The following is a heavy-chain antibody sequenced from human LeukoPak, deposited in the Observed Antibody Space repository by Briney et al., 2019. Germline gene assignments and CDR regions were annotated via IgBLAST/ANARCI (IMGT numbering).Heavy chain of an antibody. Sequence: RASETLSLTCTVSHGSISSNYWNWISQPPGKGLEWIAYIHHSGSTNYNPSLKSRVTLSVDMSKNQLSLKLTSVTAADTAVYYCAGGVLVRGTDTVYPDYWGQGTLVTVSS. CDR2: IHHSGST. CDR1: HGSISSNY. CDR3: AGGVLVRGTDTVYPDY. J-gene: IGHJ4*02. D-gene: IGHD3-16*01. V-gene: IGHV4-59*08.